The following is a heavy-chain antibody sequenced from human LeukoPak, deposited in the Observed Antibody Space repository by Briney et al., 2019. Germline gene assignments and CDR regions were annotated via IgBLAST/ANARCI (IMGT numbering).Heavy chain of an antibody. V-gene: IGHV4-4*07. Sequence: SETLSLTCTVSGGSITSYYWSWIRRPAGKGLEWIGRIYVSGSTNYNPSLKSRVTMSGDTSKNQISLKLRSVTAADTAVYYCARDMMAIIGYYYLMDVWGQGTTVIVSS. CDR3: ARDMMAIIGYYYLMDV. CDR2: IYVSGST. J-gene: IGHJ6*02. CDR1: GGSITSYY. D-gene: IGHD3-16*01.